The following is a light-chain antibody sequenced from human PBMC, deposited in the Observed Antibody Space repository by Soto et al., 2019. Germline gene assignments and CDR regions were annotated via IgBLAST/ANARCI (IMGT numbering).Light chain of an antibody. CDR3: SSSTNSPTRV. CDR2: EVS. J-gene: IGLJ1*01. Sequence: QSVLTQPASVSGSPGQSITISCTGTSSDVGGYNYVSWYQQHPGKAPKLMIYEVSNRPSGVSNRFSGSKSGNTASLTISGLQAEDEADYYCSSSTNSPTRVFGTRTKVTVL. CDR1: SSDVGGYNY. V-gene: IGLV2-14*01.